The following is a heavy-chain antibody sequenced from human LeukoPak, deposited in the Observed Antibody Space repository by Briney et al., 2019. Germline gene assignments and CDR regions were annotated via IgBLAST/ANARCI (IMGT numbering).Heavy chain of an antibody. J-gene: IGHJ4*02. V-gene: IGHV3-23*01. CDR3: AKGTGDMGYYFDY. Sequence: PGGSPRLSCAASGFTFSNYAMNWVRQAPGKGLEWVSGIRVTDNTYYADSVKGRFTISRDNSENTLYLQMSGLRAEDTAVYYCAKGTGDMGYYFDYWGQGTLVTVSS. D-gene: IGHD7-27*01. CDR1: GFTFSNYA. CDR2: IRVTDNT.